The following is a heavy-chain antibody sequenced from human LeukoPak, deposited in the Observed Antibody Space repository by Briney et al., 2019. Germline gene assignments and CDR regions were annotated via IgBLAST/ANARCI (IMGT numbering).Heavy chain of an antibody. CDR2: ISSSSSYI. J-gene: IGHJ6*03. Sequence: PGGSLRLSCAASGFTFSSYSMNWVRQAPGKGLEWVSSISSSSSYIYYADSVKGRFTISRDNAKNSLYLQMNSLRAEDTAVYYCARDIEGGDYGGNMDVWGKGTTVTVSS. V-gene: IGHV3-21*01. CDR1: GFTFSSYS. CDR3: ARDIEGGDYGGNMDV. D-gene: IGHD4-23*01.